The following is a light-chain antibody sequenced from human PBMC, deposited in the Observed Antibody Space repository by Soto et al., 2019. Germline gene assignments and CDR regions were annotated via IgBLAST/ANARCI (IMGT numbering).Light chain of an antibody. J-gene: IGLJ1*01. Sequence: QSALTQPASVSGSPGQSITFSCTGTSSDVGGYNFVSWYQHHPGKAPKLIIYDVSNRPSGASNRFSGSKSGNTASLTISGLQAEDEADYYCSSYTPSSTPFVFGTGTKVTVL. CDR1: SSDVGGYNF. V-gene: IGLV2-14*03. CDR2: DVS. CDR3: SSYTPSSTPFV.